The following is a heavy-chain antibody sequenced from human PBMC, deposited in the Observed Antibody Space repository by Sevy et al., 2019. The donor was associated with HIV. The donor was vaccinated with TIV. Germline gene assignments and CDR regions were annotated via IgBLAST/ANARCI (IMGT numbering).Heavy chain of an antibody. CDR1: GFTFSSYW. D-gene: IGHD3-16*02. V-gene: IGHV3-7*03. CDR3: ARDKFLRLGELSLLYY. J-gene: IGHJ4*02. Sequence: GGSLRLSCAASGFTFSSYWMSWVRQAPGKGLEWAANIKQDGSEKYYVDSVKGRFTISRDNAKNSLYLQMNSLRAEDTAVYYCARDKFLRLGELSLLYYWGQGTLVTVSS. CDR2: IKQDGSEK.